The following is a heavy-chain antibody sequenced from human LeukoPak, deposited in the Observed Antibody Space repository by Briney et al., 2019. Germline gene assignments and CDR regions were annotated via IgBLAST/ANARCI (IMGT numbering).Heavy chain of an antibody. J-gene: IGHJ4*02. D-gene: IGHD6-13*01. CDR1: GYTFTSYG. Sequence: ASVKVSCKASGYTFTSYGISWVRQAPGQGLEWMGWISAFNGSTNYAQKLQGRVTMTTDTSTSTAYVELRSLRSDDTAVYYCARDSSSSWYGFLDYWGQGTLVTVSS. CDR2: ISAFNGST. V-gene: IGHV1-18*01. CDR3: ARDSSSSWYGFLDY.